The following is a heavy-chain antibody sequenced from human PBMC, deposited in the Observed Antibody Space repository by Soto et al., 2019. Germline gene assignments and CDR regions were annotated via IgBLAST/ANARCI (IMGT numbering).Heavy chain of an antibody. CDR1: GGSISGYY. J-gene: IGHJ4*02. Sequence: SETLSLTCTVSGGSISGYYWSWIRQPAGKGLEWIGRIYTNMNTNYNPSLKSRVTMSVATSKNQFSLKLSSVTAADTAVYYCALEHVAGSGGGFDYWGQGTLVTVSS. D-gene: IGHD6-19*01. CDR2: IYTNMNT. CDR3: ALEHVAGSGGGFDY. V-gene: IGHV4-4*07.